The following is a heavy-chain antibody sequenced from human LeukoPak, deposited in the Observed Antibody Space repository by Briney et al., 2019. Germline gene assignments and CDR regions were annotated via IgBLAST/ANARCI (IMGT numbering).Heavy chain of an antibody. V-gene: IGHV4-39*07. Sequence: SETLSLTCTVSGGSINSSSYYWGWIRQPPGKGLEWIGSIYYSGSTYYNPSLKSRVTISVDTSKNQFSLKLSSVTAADTAVYYCARGEAAAAADWYFDLWGRGTLVTVSS. CDR2: IYYSGST. D-gene: IGHD6-13*01. J-gene: IGHJ2*01. CDR1: GGSINSSSYY. CDR3: ARGEAAAAADWYFDL.